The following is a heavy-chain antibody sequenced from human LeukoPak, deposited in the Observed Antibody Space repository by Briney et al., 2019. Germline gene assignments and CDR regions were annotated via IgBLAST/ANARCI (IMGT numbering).Heavy chain of an antibody. D-gene: IGHD5-18*01. CDR2: IYYSGST. CDR3: ARVTSGTAHFDY. Sequence: SETLSLTCAVYGGSFSGYYWSWIRQHPGKGLEWIGYIYYSGSTYYNPSLKSRVTISVDTSKNQFSLKLSSVTAADTAVYYCARVTSGTAHFDYWGQGTLVTVSS. V-gene: IGHV4-31*11. J-gene: IGHJ4*02. CDR1: GGSFSGYY.